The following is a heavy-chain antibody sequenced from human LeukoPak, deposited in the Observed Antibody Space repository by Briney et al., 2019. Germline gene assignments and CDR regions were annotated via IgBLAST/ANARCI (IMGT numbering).Heavy chain of an antibody. J-gene: IGHJ6*02. V-gene: IGHV3-23*01. CDR1: GFTFSSCA. D-gene: IGHD2-2*01. CDR2: ISGSGGST. CDR3: AKGMDCSSTSCYEEAYYYYYYGMDV. Sequence: PGGSLRLSCAASGFTFSSCAMSWVRQAPGKGLEWVSAISGSGGSTYYADSVKGRFTISRDNSKNTLYLQMNSLRAEDTAVYYCAKGMDCSSTSCYEEAYYYYYYGMDVWGQGTTVTVSS.